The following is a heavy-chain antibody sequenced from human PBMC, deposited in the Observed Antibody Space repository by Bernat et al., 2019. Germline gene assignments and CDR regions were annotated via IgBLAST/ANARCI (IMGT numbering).Heavy chain of an antibody. J-gene: IGHJ5*02. V-gene: IGHV4-38-2*02. Sequence: QVQLQESGPGLVKPSETLSLTCAVSGYSISSGYYWGWIRQPPGKGLEWIGSIYHSGSTYYNPSLKSRVTISVDTSKNQFSLKLSSGTAADTAVYYCAREWRDYGDFPNWFDPWGQGTLVTVSS. CDR1: GYSISSGYY. CDR3: AREWRDYGDFPNWFDP. D-gene: IGHD4-17*01. CDR2: IYHSGST.